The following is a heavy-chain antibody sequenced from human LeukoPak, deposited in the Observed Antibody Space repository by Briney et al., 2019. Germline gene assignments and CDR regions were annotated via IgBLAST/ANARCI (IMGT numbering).Heavy chain of an antibody. CDR1: GFTFSSYS. CDR2: ISSSSSYM. V-gene: IGHV3-21*01. D-gene: IGHD1-14*01. J-gene: IGHJ6*03. CDR3: ARDKAGTTPYYYYSMDV. Sequence: GGSLRLSCAASGFTFSSYSMNWVRQAPGKGLEWVSSISSSSSYMYYADSVKGRFTISRDNAKNSLYLQMYSLRAEDTAVYYCARDKAGTTPYYYYSMDVWGKGTTVTVSS.